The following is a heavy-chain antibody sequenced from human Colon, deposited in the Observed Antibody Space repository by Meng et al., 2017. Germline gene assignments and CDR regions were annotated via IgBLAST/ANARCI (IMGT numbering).Heavy chain of an antibody. J-gene: IGHJ4*02. D-gene: IGHD4-17*01. CDR2: MSDSGTT. CDR3: ARDTLYGTDY. Sequence: QVHLHESGPGRVRPSDALSLVCTVSGGSIKSGGYHWSWVRQHPGKGLEYIGFMSDSGTTDYNPSLRSRVSISEIGSSKNQFSLTLRSVTAADTATYFCARDTLYGTDYWGQGVLVTVSS. V-gene: IGHV4-31*03. CDR1: GGSIKSGGYH.